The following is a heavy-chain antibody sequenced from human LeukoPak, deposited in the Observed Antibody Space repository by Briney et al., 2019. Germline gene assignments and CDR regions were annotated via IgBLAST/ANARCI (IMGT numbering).Heavy chain of an antibody. V-gene: IGHV4-59*01. CDR2: IYYSGST. J-gene: IGHJ4*02. Sequence: PSETLSLTCGVDGGSFSGYYWSWIRQPPGKGLEWIGYIYYSGSTNYNPSLKSRVTISVDTSKNQFSLKLSSVTAADTAVYYCARVSQWLVEEYYFDYWGQGTLVTVSS. CDR3: ARVSQWLVEEYYFDY. CDR1: GGSFSGYY. D-gene: IGHD6-19*01.